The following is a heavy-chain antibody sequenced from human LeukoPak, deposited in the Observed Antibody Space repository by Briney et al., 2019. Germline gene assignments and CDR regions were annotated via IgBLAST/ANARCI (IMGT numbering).Heavy chain of an antibody. CDR2: ISAYNGNT. J-gene: IGHJ3*02. CDR1: GYTFTSYD. CDR3: ARSRRPYYYDSSGYPSGAFDI. Sequence: ASVKVSCKASGYTFTSYDINWVRQAPGQGLEWMRWISAYNGNTNYAQKLQGRVTMTTDTSTSTAYMELRSLRSDDTAVYYCARSRRPYYYDSSGYPSGAFDIWGQGTMVTVSS. D-gene: IGHD3-22*01. V-gene: IGHV1-18*01.